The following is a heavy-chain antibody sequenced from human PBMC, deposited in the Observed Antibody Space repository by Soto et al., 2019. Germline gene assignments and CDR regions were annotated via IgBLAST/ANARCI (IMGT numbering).Heavy chain of an antibody. V-gene: IGHV4-61*01. Sequence: PSETLSLTCTVSGGSVSSGRYYWSWIRQPPGKGLEWIGYIYYTGNANYSPSLKGRVTISLDTSKNQFSLKLSSVTAADTAVYYCARDDTSSSGLFDYWGPGSLVTVSS. D-gene: IGHD6-6*01. CDR1: GGSVSSGRYY. J-gene: IGHJ4*02. CDR2: IYYTGNA. CDR3: ARDDTSSSGLFDY.